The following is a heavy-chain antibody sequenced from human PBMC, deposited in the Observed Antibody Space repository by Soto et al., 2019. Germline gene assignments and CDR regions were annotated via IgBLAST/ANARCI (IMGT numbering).Heavy chain of an antibody. CDR1: GYTFTNYE. J-gene: IGHJ5*02. D-gene: IGHD3-10*01. V-gene: IGHV1-8*01. CDR3: ARMAASGSLNWFDP. CDR2: MIPGSGNT. Sequence: ASVKVSCTASGYTFTNYEISWVRQAIGQGLEWMGWMIPGSGNTGYAHKFQDRVTMTRNISISTAYMELSRLGSDDTAIYYCARMAASGSLNWFDPWGQGTLVTVSS.